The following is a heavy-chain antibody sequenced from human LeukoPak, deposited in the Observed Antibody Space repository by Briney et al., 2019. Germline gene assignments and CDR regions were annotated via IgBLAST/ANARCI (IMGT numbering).Heavy chain of an antibody. CDR2: ISAYNGDT. CDR3: ARDGLSYTNPNNWFDP. Sequence: ASVKVSCKASGYPFTSYYINWVRQAPGQGLEWMGWISAYNGDTNYAQNFQGRVTMTPDTSTDTAYMELRSLRSDDTAVYYCARDGLSYTNPNNWFDPWGQGTLVTVSS. J-gene: IGHJ5*02. CDR1: GYPFTSYY. D-gene: IGHD2-2*02. V-gene: IGHV1-18*01.